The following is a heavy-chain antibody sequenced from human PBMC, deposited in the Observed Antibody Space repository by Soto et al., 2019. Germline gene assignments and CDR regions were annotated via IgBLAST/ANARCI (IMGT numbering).Heavy chain of an antibody. J-gene: IGHJ4*02. V-gene: IGHV3-23*01. CDR1: GFTFSSYA. CDR3: ASTAAGFDY. CDR2: ITGTGGST. D-gene: IGHD6-13*01. Sequence: GGSLRLSCAASGFTFSSYAMSWVRQAPGNGLEWVSTITGTGGSTYYADSVKGRFTISRDNSKNTLYLQMNSLRADDTAVYYCASTAAGFDYWGQGTLVTVSS.